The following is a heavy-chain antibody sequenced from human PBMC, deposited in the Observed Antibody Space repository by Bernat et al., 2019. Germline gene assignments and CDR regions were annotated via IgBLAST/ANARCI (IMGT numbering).Heavy chain of an antibody. CDR2: ISYDGSNK. CDR3: GGSWHSN. D-gene: IGHD6-13*01. Sequence: QVQLVESGGGVVQPGRSLRLSCTASGFTFSSYGMHWVRQAPGKGLEWVAVISYDGSNKYYADSVKGRFTISRDNSKNTLYLQMNSLRAEDTAVYYCGGSWHSNWGQGTLVTVSS. CDR1: GFTFSSYG. J-gene: IGHJ4*02. V-gene: IGHV3-30*03.